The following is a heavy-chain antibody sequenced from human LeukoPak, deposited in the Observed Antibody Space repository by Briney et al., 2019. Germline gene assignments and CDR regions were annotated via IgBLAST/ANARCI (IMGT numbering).Heavy chain of an antibody. V-gene: IGHV4-34*01. Sequence: SETLSLTCAVYGGSFSGYYWSWIRQPPGKGLEWIGEINHSGSTNYNPSLKSRVTISVDTSKSQFSLKLSSVTAADTAVYYCATPRLATAPYYYGMDVWGQGTTVTVSS. CDR3: ATPRLATAPYYYGMDV. CDR1: GGSFSGYY. D-gene: IGHD5-12*01. J-gene: IGHJ6*02. CDR2: INHSGST.